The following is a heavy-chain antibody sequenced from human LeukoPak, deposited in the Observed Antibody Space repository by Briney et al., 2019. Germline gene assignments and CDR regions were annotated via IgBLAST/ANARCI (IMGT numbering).Heavy chain of an antibody. D-gene: IGHD6-13*01. Sequence: GGSLRLSCAASGFTFSSYGMHWVRQAPGKGLEWVAFIRYDGSNKYYADSVKGRFTIPRDNSKNTVYLQMNSLRGEDTAVYYCASTAAATDPPGFWGQGTLVTVS. CDR3: ASTAAATDPPGF. CDR1: GFTFSSYG. CDR2: IRYDGSNK. J-gene: IGHJ4*02. V-gene: IGHV3-30*02.